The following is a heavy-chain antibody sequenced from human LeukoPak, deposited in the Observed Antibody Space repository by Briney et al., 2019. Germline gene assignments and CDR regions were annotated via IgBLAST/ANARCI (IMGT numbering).Heavy chain of an antibody. V-gene: IGHV3-74*01. CDR1: GXTFSSYW. CDR3: AKGKYCSGGCGLLNS. CDR2: INSDGSST. D-gene: IGHD2-15*01. Sequence: GGPLRLSCAASGXTFSSYWMHWVRQPPGKGLVWVLRINSDGSSTTYADSVKGRFTISRDNAQNSLYLQMNSLRAEDTAVYYCAKGKYCSGGCGLLNSWGQGTLVTVSS. J-gene: IGHJ4*02.